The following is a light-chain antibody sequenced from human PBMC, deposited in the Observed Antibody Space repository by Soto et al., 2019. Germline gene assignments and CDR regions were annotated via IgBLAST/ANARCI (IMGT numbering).Light chain of an antibody. J-gene: IGKJ1*01. V-gene: IGKV1-5*01. Sequence: DIQMTQSPSSLSASVGDRVTITCRASQSISTYLNWYQQKAGKAPKVMIYDASSVESGVPLRFSGGGSGTEFTLTISSLQPADFATYYCHQYLTYPWTFGQGTKVDIK. CDR1: QSISTY. CDR2: DAS. CDR3: HQYLTYPWT.